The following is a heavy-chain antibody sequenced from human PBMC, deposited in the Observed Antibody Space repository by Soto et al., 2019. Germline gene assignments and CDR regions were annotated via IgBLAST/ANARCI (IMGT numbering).Heavy chain of an antibody. J-gene: IGHJ5*02. CDR3: ARGTHARWSPGGLRHPAHRRNWFDP. D-gene: IGHD5-12*01. CDR2: INRSGST. Sequence: PSETLSLTCAVYGGAFSGYYWSWIRQPPGKWLEWIGEINRSGSTNYNPSLKSRVTISVDTSKNQFSLKLSSVTAADTAVYYCARGTHARWSPGGLRHPAHRRNWFDPWGQGTLVTASS. CDR1: GGAFSGYY. V-gene: IGHV4-34*01.